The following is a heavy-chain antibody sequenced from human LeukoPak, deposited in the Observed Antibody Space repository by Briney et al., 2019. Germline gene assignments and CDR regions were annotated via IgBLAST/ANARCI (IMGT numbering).Heavy chain of an antibody. J-gene: IGHJ4*02. CDR1: GGSISSSNW. V-gene: IGHV4-4*02. CDR2: IYHSGST. CDR3: ARVSGRYFDRHFDY. Sequence: SGTLSLTCAVSGGSISSSNWWSWVRQPPGKGLEWIGEIYHSGSTNYNPPLKSRVTISVDKSKNQFSLKLSSVTAADTAVYYCARVSGRYFDRHFDYWGQGTLVTVSS. D-gene: IGHD3-9*01.